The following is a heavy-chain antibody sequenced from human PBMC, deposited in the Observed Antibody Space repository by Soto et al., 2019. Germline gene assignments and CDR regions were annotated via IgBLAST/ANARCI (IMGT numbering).Heavy chain of an antibody. CDR2: INHSGGT. D-gene: IGHD3-22*01. J-gene: IGHJ4*02. CDR3: ARGSVDTVDSRGFYEY. Sequence: KGLEWIGEINHSGGTSYDPSLKSRVTISVDTSKSQFSLKLTSVTAADRAVYYCARGSVDTVDSRGFYEYWGQGTPVTVSS. V-gene: IGHV4-34*01.